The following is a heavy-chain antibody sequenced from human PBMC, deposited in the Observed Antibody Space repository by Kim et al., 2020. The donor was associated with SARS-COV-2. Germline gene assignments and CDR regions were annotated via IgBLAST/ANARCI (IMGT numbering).Heavy chain of an antibody. V-gene: IGHV1-46*01. CDR3: ARSRTRRYSSSSDAFDI. Sequence: FQGRVTMTRDTSTSTVYMELSSLRSEDTAVYYCARSRTRRYSSSSDAFDIWGQGTMVTVSS. J-gene: IGHJ3*02. D-gene: IGHD6-6*01.